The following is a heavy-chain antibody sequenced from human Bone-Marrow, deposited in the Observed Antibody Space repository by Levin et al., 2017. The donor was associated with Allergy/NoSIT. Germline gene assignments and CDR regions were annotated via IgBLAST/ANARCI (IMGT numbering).Heavy chain of an antibody. Sequence: SETLSLNCTVSGGSIRGSSDYWVWIRQPPGMGLEWIGTMYYGGSIFYNPSLQSRVTISTDTSDEQFSLRLTSVNAADTAFYFCARHKAGECFSSGFYGSDTGGQGTLVTVSS. J-gene: IGHJ5*02. CDR1: GGSIRGSSDY. CDR3: ARHKAGECFSSGFYGSDT. D-gene: IGHD2-2*01. CDR2: MYYGGSI. V-gene: IGHV4-39*01.